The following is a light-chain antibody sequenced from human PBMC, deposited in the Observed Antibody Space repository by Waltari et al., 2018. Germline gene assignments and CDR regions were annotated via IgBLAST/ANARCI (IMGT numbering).Light chain of an antibody. Sequence: QSALTQPPSASGSLGQSVTISCTGTNNDVGAYQNVSWYQQYPGKAPKLLIYDVTKRPSGVSDRFSGSKSGRTASLTVSGLQPEDEAIYSCCSYAGADSLLFGGGTKLTVL. CDR2: DVT. V-gene: IGLV2-8*01. J-gene: IGLJ3*02. CDR1: NNDVGAYQN. CDR3: CSYAGADSLL.